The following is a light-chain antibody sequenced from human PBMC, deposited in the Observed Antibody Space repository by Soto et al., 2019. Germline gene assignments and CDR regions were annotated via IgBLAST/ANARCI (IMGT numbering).Light chain of an antibody. J-gene: IGKJ1*01. CDR1: QSVGST. CDR2: GAS. Sequence: EVVLTQSPVTLSLSPCEIATLSCSSSQSVGSTYVAWYQRKPGQSPRLLIYGASSRATGIPDRFSGSGSGTEFTLTIDSLQSEDFAVYYCQQYNNWPRTFGQGTKVDIK. V-gene: IGKV3D-15*01. CDR3: QQYNNWPRT.